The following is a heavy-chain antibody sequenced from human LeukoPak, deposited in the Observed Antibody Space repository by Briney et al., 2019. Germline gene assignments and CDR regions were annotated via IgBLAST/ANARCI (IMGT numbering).Heavy chain of an antibody. V-gene: IGHV1-8*02. D-gene: IGHD3-10*01. CDR3: ARGFISRP. Sequence: ASVKVSCKASGGTFSSYAISWVRQAPGQGLEWMGWMNPNSGNTGYAQKFQGRVTMTRNTSISTAYMELSSLRSEDTAVYYCARGFISRPWGQGTLVTVSS. J-gene: IGHJ5*02. CDR2: MNPNSGNT. CDR1: GGTFSSYA.